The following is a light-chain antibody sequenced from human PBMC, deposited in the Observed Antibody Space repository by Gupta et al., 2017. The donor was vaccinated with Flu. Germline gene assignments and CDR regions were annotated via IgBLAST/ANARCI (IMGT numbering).Light chain of an antibody. CDR3: AAWEDSLNALV. CDR1: NFNIGSNT. CDR2: TDD. Sequence: QSVLTQPPSASGTPGQRVTISCSGSNFNIGSNTVNWYQQLPGTAPKLIMYTDDQRPSGVPDRFSGSKSGTSGSLAITGLQSEDEADYYCAAWEDSLNALVFGGGTKLTVL. J-gene: IGLJ3*02. V-gene: IGLV1-44*01.